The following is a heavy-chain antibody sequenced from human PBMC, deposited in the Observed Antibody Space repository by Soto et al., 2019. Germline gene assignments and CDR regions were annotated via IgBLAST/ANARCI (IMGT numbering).Heavy chain of an antibody. V-gene: IGHV4-34*01. Sequence: SETLSLTCAVCGGSFRGYYWSWIRQTPGMGLEWIGEITHSGSTNYNQSLKVGVTISVDTSKNQFSLKLGSVTAADTAVYYCARGSSVVRAAWFYYYYGMDVWGQGTTVTVSS. D-gene: IGHD2-2*01. CDR3: ARGSSVVRAAWFYYYYGMDV. CDR2: ITHSGST. J-gene: IGHJ6*02. CDR1: GGSFRGYY.